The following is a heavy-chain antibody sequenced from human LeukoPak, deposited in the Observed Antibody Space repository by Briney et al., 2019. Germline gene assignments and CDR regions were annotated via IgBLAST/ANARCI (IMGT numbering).Heavy chain of an antibody. V-gene: IGHV4-39*07. J-gene: IGHJ4*02. CDR3: ASGLANSQDNAIDY. D-gene: IGHD1-1*01. CDR2: IYSSGST. Sequence: AETLSLTCSVSGGSMSSRRYNWGWIRQPRGKGGEWIENIYSSGSTYDNPSRKSRVTISVDTSKIQFSLKLSSVTAADTAVYYCASGLANSQDNAIDYWGQGTLVTVSS. CDR1: GGSMSSRRYN.